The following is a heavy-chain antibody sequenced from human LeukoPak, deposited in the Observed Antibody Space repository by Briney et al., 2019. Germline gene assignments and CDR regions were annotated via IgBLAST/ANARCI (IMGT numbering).Heavy chain of an antibody. J-gene: IGHJ5*02. D-gene: IGHD1-26*01. Sequence: SETLSLTCTVSGGSISSYYWNWIRQPPGKGLEWIGHIYNSGSTNYNPSLRSRVTISVDTSKNQFSLKLSSVTAADTAVYYCVKDGSGSYFNWFDPWGQGTLVTVSS. CDR1: GGSISSYY. CDR3: VKDGSGSYFNWFDP. CDR2: IYNSGST. V-gene: IGHV4-59*01.